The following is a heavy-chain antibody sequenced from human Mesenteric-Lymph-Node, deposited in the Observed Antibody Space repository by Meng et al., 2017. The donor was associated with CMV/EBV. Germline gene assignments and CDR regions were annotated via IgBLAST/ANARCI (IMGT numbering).Heavy chain of an antibody. CDR3: ARVRFTHRYFDY. CDR1: GFTFSSYW. CDR2: INSDGSST. D-gene: IGHD3-16*01. J-gene: IGHJ4*02. Sequence: GGSLRLSCAASGFTFSSYWMHWVRQAPGKGLVWVSRINSDGSSTSYADSVKGRFTISRDNAKNTLYLQMNSLRAEDTAVYYCARVRFTHRYFDYWGQGTLVTVSS. V-gene: IGHV3-74*01.